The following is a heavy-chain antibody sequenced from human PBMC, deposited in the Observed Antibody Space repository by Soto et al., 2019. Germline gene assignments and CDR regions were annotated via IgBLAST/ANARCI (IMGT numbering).Heavy chain of an antibody. CDR2: IYYSGST. Sequence: PSETLSLTCPVSGGSISSGGYYWSWIRQHPGKGLEWIGYIYYSGSTYYNPSLKSRVTISIDTSKNQFSLKLSSVTAADTAVYYCARFVYGSSDDYWGQGTLVNVSS. D-gene: IGHD6-6*01. J-gene: IGHJ4*02. CDR1: GGSISSGGYY. CDR3: ARFVYGSSDDY. V-gene: IGHV4-31*03.